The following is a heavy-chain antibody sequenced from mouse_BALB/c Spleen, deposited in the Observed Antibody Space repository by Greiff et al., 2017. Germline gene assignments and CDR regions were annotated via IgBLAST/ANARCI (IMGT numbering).Heavy chain of an antibody. Sequence: EVHLVESGGGLVKPGGSLKLSCAASGFAFSSYDMSWVRQTPEKRLEWVATISSGGSYTYYPDSVKGRFTISRDNAKNTLYLQMSSLKSEDTAMYYCARHDDYYAMDYWGQGTSVTVSS. CDR1: GFAFSSYD. CDR2: ISSGGSYT. J-gene: IGHJ4*01. D-gene: IGHD2-3*01. CDR3: ARHDDYYAMDY. V-gene: IGHV5-6*01.